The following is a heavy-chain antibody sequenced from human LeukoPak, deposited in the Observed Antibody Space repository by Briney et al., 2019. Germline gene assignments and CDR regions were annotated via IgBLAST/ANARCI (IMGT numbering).Heavy chain of an antibody. Sequence: GASVKVPCKASGYTFTDYYMHWVRQASGQGLEWMGIINPSGGSTTYTQKFQGRVTMTRDTSTSTVYMELSSLRSEDTAVYYCARDRNRPANCYFDFRGQGRLVTVSS. J-gene: IGHJ4*02. D-gene: IGHD1-1*01. CDR3: ARDRNRPANCYFDF. CDR1: GYTFTDYY. V-gene: IGHV1-46*01. CDR2: INPSGGST.